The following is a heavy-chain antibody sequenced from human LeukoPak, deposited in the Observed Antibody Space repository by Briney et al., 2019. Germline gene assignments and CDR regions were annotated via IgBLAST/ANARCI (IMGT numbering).Heavy chain of an antibody. CDR3: ERDPTEDFDY. CDR1: GFTFSSYW. V-gene: IGHV3-7*01. D-gene: IGHD1-1*01. J-gene: IGHJ4*02. Sequence: GGSLRLSCAAAGFTFSSYWMSWVRQAPGKGLEWVADIKQDGSEKDYVDSGKGRFTISRDNDKNSLYLQMNSLRAEDTAVYYCERDPTEDFDYWGQGTLVTVSS. CDR2: IKQDGSEK.